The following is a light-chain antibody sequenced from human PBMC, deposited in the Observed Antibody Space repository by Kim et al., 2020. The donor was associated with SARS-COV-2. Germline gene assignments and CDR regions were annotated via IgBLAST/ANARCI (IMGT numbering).Light chain of an antibody. J-gene: IGKJ3*01. Sequence: SPGERATLSCRASQRVSSSYLAWYPQKPGQAPRLLIYGASSRATGIPDRFSGSGSGTDFTLTISRLEPEDFAVYYCQQYGSSPFTFGPGTKVDIK. CDR3: QQYGSSPFT. V-gene: IGKV3-20*01. CDR1: QRVSSSY. CDR2: GAS.